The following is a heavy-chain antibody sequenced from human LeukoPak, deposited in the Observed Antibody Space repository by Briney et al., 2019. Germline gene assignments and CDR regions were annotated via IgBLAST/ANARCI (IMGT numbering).Heavy chain of an antibody. CDR1: GYTFTSYD. Sequence: ASVKVSCKASGYTFTSYDINWVRQDTGQGLEWMGWMNPNSGNTGYAQKFQGRVTITRNTPISTAYMELSSLRSEDTAVYYCARVTPNYKEELLGGVFDCWGQGTLVTVSS. D-gene: IGHD1-26*01. CDR2: MNPNSGNT. V-gene: IGHV1-8*03. CDR3: ARVTPNYKEELLGGVFDC. J-gene: IGHJ4*02.